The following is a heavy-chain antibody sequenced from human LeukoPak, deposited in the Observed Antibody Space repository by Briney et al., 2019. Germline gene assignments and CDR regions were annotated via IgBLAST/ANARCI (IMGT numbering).Heavy chain of an antibody. Sequence: GGSLRLSCAASGFTFDRYAMHWVRQAPGKGLEWVSFISYDGNNKYCADSVKGRFTISRDNSKNTMYLQMNSLSAEDTAVYFCARDAGVSDYWGQGTPVTVSS. D-gene: IGHD6-13*01. V-gene: IGHV3-30*04. J-gene: IGHJ4*02. CDR1: GFTFDRYA. CDR3: ARDAGVSDY. CDR2: ISYDGNNK.